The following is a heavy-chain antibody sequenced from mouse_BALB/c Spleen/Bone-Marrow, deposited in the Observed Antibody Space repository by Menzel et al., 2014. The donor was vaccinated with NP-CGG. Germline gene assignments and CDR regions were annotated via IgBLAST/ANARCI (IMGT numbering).Heavy chain of an antibody. CDR3: ARYTVVARGAMDY. CDR1: GDSITSGY. Sequence: VQLKESGPSLVKPSQTLSLTCSVTGDSITSGYWNWIRKFPGNKLEYMGYISYSGSTYYNPSLKSRISITRDTSKNQYYLHLNSVTTEDTATYYCARYTVVARGAMDYWGQGTSVTVSS. D-gene: IGHD1-1*01. V-gene: IGHV3-8*02. J-gene: IGHJ4*01. CDR2: ISYSGST.